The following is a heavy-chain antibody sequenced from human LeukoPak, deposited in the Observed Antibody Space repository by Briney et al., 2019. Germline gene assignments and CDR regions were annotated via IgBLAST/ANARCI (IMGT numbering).Heavy chain of an antibody. J-gene: IGHJ4*02. V-gene: IGHV3-33*01. Sequence: GRSLRLSCAASGFTLSRNGMPWVRQAPGKGLEWVGDIWYDGSKKYYADSVKGRFTISRDISKNTVYLQMDSLRAEDTAVYYYARDHSGWYVDYWGQGTLVTVSS. CDR3: ARDHSGWYVDY. CDR1: GFTLSRNG. D-gene: IGHD6-19*01. CDR2: IWYDGSKK.